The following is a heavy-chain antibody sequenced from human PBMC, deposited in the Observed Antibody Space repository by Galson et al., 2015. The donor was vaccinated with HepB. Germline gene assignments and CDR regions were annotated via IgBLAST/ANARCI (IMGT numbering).Heavy chain of an antibody. CDR3: ARDLQYSYGLSYYYGMDV. CDR2: INTNTGNP. J-gene: IGHJ6*02. D-gene: IGHD5-18*01. Sequence: SVKVSCKASGYTFTSYAMNWVRQAPGQGLVWMGWINTNTGNPTYAQGFTGRFVFSLDTSVSTAYLQISSLKAEDTAVYYCARDLQYSYGLSYYYGMDVWGQGTTVTVSS. V-gene: IGHV7-4-1*02. CDR1: GYTFTSYA.